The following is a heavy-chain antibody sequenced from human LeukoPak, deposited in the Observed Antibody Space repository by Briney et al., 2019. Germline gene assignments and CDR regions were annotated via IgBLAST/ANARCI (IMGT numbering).Heavy chain of an antibody. CDR2: IKEDGGEK. CDR3: AKGQQLGS. CDR1: GFTFSNYW. D-gene: IGHD6-13*01. J-gene: IGHJ5*02. V-gene: IGHV3-7*04. Sequence: GGSLILSCADSGFTFSNYWMSWVRQAPGKGLEWVANIKEDGGEKYYVDSVKGRFTISRDNAKKSLYLQMNSLRAEDTAVYYCAKGQQLGSWGQGTLVTVSS.